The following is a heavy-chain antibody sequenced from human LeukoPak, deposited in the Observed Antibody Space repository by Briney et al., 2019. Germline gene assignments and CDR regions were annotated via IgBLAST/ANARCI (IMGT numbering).Heavy chain of an antibody. CDR2: IYSGGNT. V-gene: IGHV3-53*01. CDR3: ARCYSSSCYGLDF. CDR1: GFTVSCNY. Sequence: GGSLRLSCAASGFTVSCNYMGWVRQAPGKGLKWVSVIYSGGNTYYADSVKGRFTISRDNSRNTMDLQMNSLRAEDTAVYYCARCYSSSCYGLDFWGQGTLVTVSS. J-gene: IGHJ4*02. D-gene: IGHD6-13*01.